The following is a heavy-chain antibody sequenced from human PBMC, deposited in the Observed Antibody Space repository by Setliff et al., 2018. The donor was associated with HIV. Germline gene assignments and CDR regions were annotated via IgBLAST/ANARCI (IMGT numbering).Heavy chain of an antibody. D-gene: IGHD3-10*01. CDR3: AREGGQGYSGSGSFYHRNFDL. Sequence: SETLSLTCAAYGGSLSGYYWSWVRQSPGRGLEWIGEINQSGNTNVNPSIKSRLIISVDTSKSQFSLKLTSVTAADTALYYCAREGGQGYSGSGSFYHRNFDLWGRGTLVTVSS. CDR1: GGSLSGYY. J-gene: IGHJ2*01. CDR2: INQSGNT. V-gene: IGHV4-34*01.